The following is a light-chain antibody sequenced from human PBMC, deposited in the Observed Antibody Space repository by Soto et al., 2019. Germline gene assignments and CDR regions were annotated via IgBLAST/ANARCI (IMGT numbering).Light chain of an antibody. CDR3: QQSYSTPPD. CDR1: QSISSY. J-gene: IGKJ3*01. V-gene: IGKV1-39*01. Sequence: DIQMTQSPSSLSASVGDRVTITCRASQSISSYLNWYQRKPGKAPKLLIYAASSLQSEVPSRFSGSGSGTDFTLTISSLQPEDFVTYYCQQSYSTPPDFGPGTKVDIK. CDR2: AAS.